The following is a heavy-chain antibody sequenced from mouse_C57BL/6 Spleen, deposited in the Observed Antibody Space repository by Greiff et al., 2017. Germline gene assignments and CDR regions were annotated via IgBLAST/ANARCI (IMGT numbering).Heavy chain of an antibody. CDR3: ARTYGYDRAMDY. CDR1: GFSLTSYG. D-gene: IGHD2-2*01. Sequence: QVQLKESGPGLVQPSQSLSITCTVSGFSLTSYGVHWVRQSPGKGLEWRGVIWSGGSTDYNAAFISRLSISKDNSKSQVFFKMNSLQADDTAIYYCARTYGYDRAMDYWGQGTSVTVSS. V-gene: IGHV2-2*01. CDR2: IWSGGST. J-gene: IGHJ4*01.